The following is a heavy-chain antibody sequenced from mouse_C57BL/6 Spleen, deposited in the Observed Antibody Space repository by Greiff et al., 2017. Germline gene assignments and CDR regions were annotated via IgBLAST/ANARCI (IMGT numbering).Heavy chain of an antibody. Sequence: EVKVVESGEGLVKPGGSLKLSCAASGFTFSSYAMSWVRQTPEKRLEWVAYISSGGDYIYYADTVKGRFTISRDNARNTLYLQMSSLKSEDTAMYYCTREGITTRYFDVGGTGTTVTVSS. CDR1: GFTFSSYA. J-gene: IGHJ1*03. CDR2: ISSGGDYI. D-gene: IGHD1-1*01. V-gene: IGHV5-9-1*02. CDR3: TREGITTRYFDV.